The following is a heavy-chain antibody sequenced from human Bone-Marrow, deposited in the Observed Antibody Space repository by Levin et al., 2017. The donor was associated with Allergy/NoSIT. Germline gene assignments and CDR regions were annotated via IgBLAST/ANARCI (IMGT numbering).Heavy chain of an antibody. D-gene: IGHD3-22*01. J-gene: IGHJ3*01. Sequence: SCAASGFTFSDYFMSWIRQAPGKGLEWISYISSSGSYTNYADALKGRFTISRDNAKNSLYLQMNSLRADDTAVYYCAREGGTGSGYPGFDVWGQGTMVTVSS. CDR2: ISSSGSYT. CDR3: AREGGTGSGYPGFDV. CDR1: GFTFSDYF. V-gene: IGHV3-11*05.